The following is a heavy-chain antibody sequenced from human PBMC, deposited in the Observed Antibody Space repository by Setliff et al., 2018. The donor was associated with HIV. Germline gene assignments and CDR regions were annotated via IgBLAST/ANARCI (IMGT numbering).Heavy chain of an antibody. Sequence: ASVKVSCKTSGYTFTTYSIHWVRQAPGQSLEWMGWINVGKGDTNYAQKFQGRVTMTTDTSISTAYMELSRLRSDDTAVYYCATLDYWGQGTLVTVSS. CDR1: GYTFTTYS. V-gene: IGHV1-2*02. CDR3: ATLDY. CDR2: INVGKGDT. J-gene: IGHJ4*02.